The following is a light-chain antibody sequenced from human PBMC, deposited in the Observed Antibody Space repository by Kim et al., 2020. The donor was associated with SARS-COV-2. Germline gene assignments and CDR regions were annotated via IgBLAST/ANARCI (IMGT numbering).Light chain of an antibody. CDR3: SSYAGSNKLV. J-gene: IGLJ2*01. CDR2: EVS. V-gene: IGLV2-8*01. Sequence: GQSVPISGTRTSSDVGTYKYVSWYQQRPGKAPKLMIYEVSQRPSGVPDRFSGSKSGNTASLTVSGLQAEDEADYYCSSYAGSNKLVFGGGTQLTVL. CDR1: SSDVGTYKY.